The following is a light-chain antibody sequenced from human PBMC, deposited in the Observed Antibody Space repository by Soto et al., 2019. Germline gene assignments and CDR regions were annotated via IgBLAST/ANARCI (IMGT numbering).Light chain of an antibody. J-gene: IGLJ3*02. CDR3: SSYSTSNTNWV. CDR2: EVT. V-gene: IGLV2-14*01. CDR1: RHAIGGYNL. Sequence: QSVLTQPASVSGSPGQSITISCAGTRHAIGGYNLVSWYQQHPGRAPKLRIYEVTSLPLVVSNRFAGAKAGNTASLTISGLQAEDEAYYYCSSYSTSNTNWVLGGGTK.